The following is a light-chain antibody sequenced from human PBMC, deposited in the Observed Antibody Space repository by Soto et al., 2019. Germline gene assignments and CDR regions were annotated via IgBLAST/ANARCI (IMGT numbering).Light chain of an antibody. V-gene: IGKV1-12*01. J-gene: IGKJ4*01. CDR2: TAS. CDR1: QDISTW. CDR3: QQGNSFPLT. Sequence: DIQMTQSPSSVSASVGDRVTITCRASQDISTWLAWFQQKPGEAPRLLIYTASSLHSGVPSRFSGSGSGTDFTLTISSLQPEDFATYYCQQGNSFPLTFGGGT.